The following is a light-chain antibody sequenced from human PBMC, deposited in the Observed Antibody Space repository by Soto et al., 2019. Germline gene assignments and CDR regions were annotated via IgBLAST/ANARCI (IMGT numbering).Light chain of an antibody. CDR2: EVS. V-gene: IGLV2-8*01. Sequence: QSVLTQPPSASGFPGQSVTISCTGTSSDLGAKNYVSWYQQHPGKAPKFMIYEVSKRPSGVPDRFSGSKSGNTASLTVSGLQAEDEADYYCSSYAGSNNFVFGTGTKVTVL. CDR3: SSYAGSNNFV. CDR1: SSDLGAKNY. J-gene: IGLJ1*01.